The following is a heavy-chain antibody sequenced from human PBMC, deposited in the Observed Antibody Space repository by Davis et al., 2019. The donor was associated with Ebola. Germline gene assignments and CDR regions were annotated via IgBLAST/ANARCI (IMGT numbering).Heavy chain of an antibody. Sequence: GESLKISCAASGFIFTTYALSWVRQAPGKGLEWVSSISPSSVNTHYADSVQGRFTISRDDSKNTLYLQMNSLRAEDTAMYYCAKVGWLLWGKYYFDYWGQGTLVTVSS. CDR3: AKVGWLLWGKYYFDY. CDR2: ISPSSVNT. CDR1: GFIFTTYA. J-gene: IGHJ4*02. V-gene: IGHV3-23*01. D-gene: IGHD3-3*01.